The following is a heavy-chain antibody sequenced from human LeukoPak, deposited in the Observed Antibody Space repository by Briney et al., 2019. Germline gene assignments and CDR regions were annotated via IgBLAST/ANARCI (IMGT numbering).Heavy chain of an antibody. D-gene: IGHD2-2*01. V-gene: IGHV3-48*01. J-gene: IGHJ4*02. CDR2: ISSGSGTI. CDR3: ATGPNTSPFDY. CDR1: GFTFSTSS. Sequence: PGGSLRLSCAASGFTFSTSSMNWVRQAPGEGLEWISYISSGSGTIYYADSVKGRFTISKDTAKNSLSLQMNSLRAEDTAVYYCATGPNTSPFDYWGQGTLVTVSS.